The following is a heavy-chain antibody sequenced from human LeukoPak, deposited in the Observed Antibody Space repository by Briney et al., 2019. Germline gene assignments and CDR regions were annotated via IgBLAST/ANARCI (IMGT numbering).Heavy chain of an antibody. CDR3: ARGPPLFDP. V-gene: IGHV3-48*01. CDR2: IDTSGSPI. Sequence: GGSLRLSCAASGFTFSSYSMNWVRQAPGKGLEWVSYIDTSGSPIYYADSVKGRFTISRDNVKNLLYLQMNSLRVDDTAVYYCARGPPLFDPWGQGALVTVSS. CDR1: GFTFSSYS. J-gene: IGHJ5*02.